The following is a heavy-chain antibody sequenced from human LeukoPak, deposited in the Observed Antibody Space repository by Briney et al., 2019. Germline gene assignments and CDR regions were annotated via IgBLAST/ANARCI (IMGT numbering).Heavy chain of an antibody. V-gene: IGHV4-34*01. CDR2: INHSGST. D-gene: IGHD6-19*01. CDR3: ARGYSSGWHYYYYGMDV. CDR1: DGSFTGYY. J-gene: IGHJ6*02. Sequence: SETLSLTCAISDGSFTGYYWSWIRQPPGKGLEWIGEINHSGSTNYNPSLKSRVTISVDTSKNQFSLKLSSVTAADTAVYYCARGYSSGWHYYYYGMDVWGQGTTVTVSS.